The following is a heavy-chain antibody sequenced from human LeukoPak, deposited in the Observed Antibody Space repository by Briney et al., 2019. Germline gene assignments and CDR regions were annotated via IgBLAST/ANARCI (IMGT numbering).Heavy chain of an antibody. J-gene: IGHJ4*02. Sequence: GASVKVSCKASGYTFRNYYIHRVRQAPGHGLEYRGWINFNRGDTNYAEKFQGRVTMTRDTSIDTVYMDLSSLRSDDTALYYCARDKSNGIGIVYWGQGTPVTVSS. V-gene: IGHV1-2*02. CDR2: INFNRGDT. D-gene: IGHD1-26*01. CDR3: ARDKSNGIGIVY. CDR1: GYTFRNYY.